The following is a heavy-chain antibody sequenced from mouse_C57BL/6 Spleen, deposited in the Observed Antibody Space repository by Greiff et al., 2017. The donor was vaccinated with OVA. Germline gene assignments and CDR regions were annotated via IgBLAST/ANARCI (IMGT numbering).Heavy chain of an antibody. V-gene: IGHV14-2*01. Sequence: VQLQQSGAELVKPGASVKLSCTASGFNIKDYYMHWVKQRTEQGLEWIGRIDPEDGETKHAPKFQGKATITADTSSNTAYLQLSSLTSEDTAVDYCAREEGDGYYERFAYWGQGTLVTVSA. CDR1: GFNIKDYY. J-gene: IGHJ3*01. CDR3: AREEGDGYYERFAY. D-gene: IGHD2-3*01. CDR2: IDPEDGET.